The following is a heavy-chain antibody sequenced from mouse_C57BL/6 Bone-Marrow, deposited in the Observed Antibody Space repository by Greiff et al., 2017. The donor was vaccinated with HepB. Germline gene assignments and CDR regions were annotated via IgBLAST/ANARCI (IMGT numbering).Heavy chain of an antibody. D-gene: IGHD2-2*01. J-gene: IGHJ2*01. Sequence: EVKLVESGGGLVKPGGSLKLSCAASGFTFSDYGMHWVRQAPEKGLEWVAYISSGSSTIYYADTVKGRFTISRDNAKNTLFLQMTSLRSEDTAMYYCARSYGYGPDYWGQGTTLTVSS. CDR3: ARSYGYGPDY. V-gene: IGHV5-17*01. CDR2: ISSGSSTI. CDR1: GFTFSDYG.